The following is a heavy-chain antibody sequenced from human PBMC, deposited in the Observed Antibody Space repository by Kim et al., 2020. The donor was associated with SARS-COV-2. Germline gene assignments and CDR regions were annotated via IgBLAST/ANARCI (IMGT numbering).Heavy chain of an antibody. CDR3: ARVPAPTAINYYGMDV. CDR1: GYTFTGYY. Sequence: ASVKVSCKASGYTFTGYYMHWVRQAPGQGLEWMGRINPNSGGTNYAQKFQGRVTMTRDTSISTAYMELSRLRSDDTAVYYCARVPAPTAINYYGMDVWGQGTTVTVSS. D-gene: IGHD4-4*01. V-gene: IGHV1-2*06. J-gene: IGHJ6*02. CDR2: INPNSGGT.